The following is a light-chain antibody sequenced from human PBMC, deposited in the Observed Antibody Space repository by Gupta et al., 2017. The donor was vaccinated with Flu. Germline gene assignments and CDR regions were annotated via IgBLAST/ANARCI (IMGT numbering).Light chain of an antibody. CDR1: QSVTSR. J-gene: IGKJ4*01. CDR3: QQYNNWPLT. Sequence: EIVMTQSPGTLSVSPGERATLSCRASQSVTSRLAWYQQKPGQAPRLLIYDASTRATGVPARFSGSGSGTEFTLTITSLQSEDFAVYYCQQYNNWPLTFGGGTKVEIK. CDR2: DAS. V-gene: IGKV3-15*01.